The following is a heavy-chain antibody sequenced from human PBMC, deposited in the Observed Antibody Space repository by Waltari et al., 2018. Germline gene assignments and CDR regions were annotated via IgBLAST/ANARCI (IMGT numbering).Heavy chain of an antibody. CDR1: GYSFVSYF. V-gene: IGHV5-10-1*03. Sequence: EVQLVQSGAEVKTPGESLRISCKGSGYSFVSYFIRWVRQVPGKGLEWMGRIDPNESYTYYSPPFEGHVTFSTDKSTSTAYLQWSSLKASDTAIYYCARLGSGTTDYFHYYGMDVWGQGTTVTVSS. J-gene: IGHJ6*02. D-gene: IGHD1-7*01. CDR3: ARLGSGTTDYFHYYGMDV. CDR2: IDPNESYT.